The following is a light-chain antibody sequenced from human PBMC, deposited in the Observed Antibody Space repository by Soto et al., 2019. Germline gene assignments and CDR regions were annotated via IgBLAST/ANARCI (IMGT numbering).Light chain of an antibody. CDR1: QSLSSR. J-gene: IGKJ2*01. CDR3: QQSFSPPYT. CDR2: ETS. V-gene: IGKV1-39*01. Sequence: IQMPQSPSSLSASVGDRVTITCRASQSLSSRLTWYQQKPGEAPKLLIYETSSLHSGVPSRFSGSGSETDFTLTINSLQPEDFATYYGQQSFSPPYTFGQGTKLEIK.